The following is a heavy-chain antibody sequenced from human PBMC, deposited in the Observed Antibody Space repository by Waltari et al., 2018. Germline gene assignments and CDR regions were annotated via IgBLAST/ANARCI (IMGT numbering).Heavy chain of an antibody. CDR1: GGSFNDNY. CDR3: ARGDLHYGSSGFFY. Sequence: QVQLHQWGAGLLKPSETLSLTCGVSGGSFNDNYWTWIRQPPGKGLEWIGGIHHSGTTDYNPSLNSRLTMSVDTSKKQISLKMSSVTAADTAVYYCARGDLHYGSSGFFYWGQGALVTVSS. CDR2: IHHSGTT. D-gene: IGHD3-22*01. J-gene: IGHJ4*02. V-gene: IGHV4-34*01.